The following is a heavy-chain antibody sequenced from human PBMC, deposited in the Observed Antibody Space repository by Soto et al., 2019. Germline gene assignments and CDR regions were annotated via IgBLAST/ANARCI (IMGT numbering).Heavy chain of an antibody. V-gene: IGHV4-59*01. Sequence: SETLSLTCTVSGGSISSYYWSWIWQPPGKGPEWIGYIYYSGSTNYNPSLKSRVTISVDTSKNQFSLKLSSVTAADTAVYYCARVGIDCSAGSCYSDNWFDPWGQGTLVTVSS. CDR3: ARVGIDCSAGSCYSDNWFDP. CDR2: IYYSGST. D-gene: IGHD2-15*01. J-gene: IGHJ5*02. CDR1: GGSISSYY.